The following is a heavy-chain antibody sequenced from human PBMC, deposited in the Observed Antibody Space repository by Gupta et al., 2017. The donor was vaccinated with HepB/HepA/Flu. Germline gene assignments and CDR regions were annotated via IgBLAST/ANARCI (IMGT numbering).Heavy chain of an antibody. CDR3: VRVGDHSYVWGPYHY. CDR1: GYSFTKYS. Sequence: QVQLTQSGPEVKKPGASVKLSCKASGYSFTKYSLQWLRQAPGQRPEWMGWINADDGNTKYSQKFQDRITITRDTSATTAYMELSGLTSEDTAFYYCVRVGDHSYVWGPYHYWGQGTLVSVSS. V-gene: IGHV1-3*01. J-gene: IGHJ4*02. CDR2: INADDGNT. D-gene: IGHD3-16*01.